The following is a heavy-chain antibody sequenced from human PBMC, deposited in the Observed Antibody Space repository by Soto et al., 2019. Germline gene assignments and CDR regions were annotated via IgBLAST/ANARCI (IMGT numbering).Heavy chain of an antibody. Sequence: QVQLVQSGAEVKKPGASVKVSCKASGYTFTGYYMHWVRQAPGQGLEWMGWINPNSGGTKYAQKFQGRVTMTRDTSISTAYMELSRLRSDDTAVYYGAREAAAAGLKRGNGFDPWGQGTLVTVSS. D-gene: IGHD6-13*01. J-gene: IGHJ5*02. CDR3: AREAAAAGLKRGNGFDP. CDR2: INPNSGGT. CDR1: GYTFTGYY. V-gene: IGHV1-2*02.